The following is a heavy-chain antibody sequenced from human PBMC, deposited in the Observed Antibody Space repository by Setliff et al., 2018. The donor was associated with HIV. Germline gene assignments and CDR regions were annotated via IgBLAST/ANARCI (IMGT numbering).Heavy chain of an antibody. V-gene: IGHV3-66*01. J-gene: IGHJ4*02. CDR1: GFTVSGNY. CDR2: IYNAGDA. Sequence: GGSLRLSCAASGFTVSGNYMIWVRQAPNKGLEWVSLIYNAGDAYYADSVKGRFTISRDNSKNTLYLQMNSLRAEDTAVYYCAREWDTDMAHLDYWGQGTMVTVSS. D-gene: IGHD5-18*01. CDR3: AREWDTDMAHLDY.